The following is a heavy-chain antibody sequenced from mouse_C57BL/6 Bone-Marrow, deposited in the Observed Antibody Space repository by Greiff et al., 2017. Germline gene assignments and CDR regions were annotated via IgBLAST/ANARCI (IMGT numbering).Heavy chain of an antibody. V-gene: IGHV1-81*01. CDR3: ARSLYYYGSSYGDFDY. D-gene: IGHD1-1*01. Sequence: VKLQQSGAELARPGASVKLSCKASGYTFTSYGIRWVKQRPGQGLEWIGEIYPRSGNTYYNEKFKGKATLTADKSSSTAYMELRSLTSEDSAVYCCARSLYYYGSSYGDFDYWGQGTTLTVSS. CDR1: GYTFTSYG. CDR2: IYPRSGNT. J-gene: IGHJ2*01.